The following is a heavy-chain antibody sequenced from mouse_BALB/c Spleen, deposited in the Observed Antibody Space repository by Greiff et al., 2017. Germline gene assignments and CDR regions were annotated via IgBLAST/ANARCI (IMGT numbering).Heavy chain of an antibody. J-gene: IGHJ2*01. Sequence: EVQLQESGPGLVKPSQTVSLTRTVTGISITTGNYRWSWIRQFPGNKLEWIGYIYYSGTITYNPSLTSRTTITRDTSKNQFFLEMNSLTAEDTATYYCARDRGTTVFDYWGQGTTLTVSS. CDR2: IYYSGTI. D-gene: IGHD1-1*01. V-gene: IGHV3-5*02. CDR1: GISITTGNYR. CDR3: ARDRGTTVFDY.